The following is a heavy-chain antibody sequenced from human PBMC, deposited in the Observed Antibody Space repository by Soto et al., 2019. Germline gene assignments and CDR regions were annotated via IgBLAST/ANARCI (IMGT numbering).Heavy chain of an antibody. CDR3: TTDSSSWAYYYYYGMDV. J-gene: IGHJ6*02. V-gene: IGHV3-15*01. CDR1: GFTFSNAW. CDR2: IKSKTDDGTT. Sequence: GGSLRLSCTVSGFTFSNAWMTWVRQAPGKGLEWVGRIKSKTDDGTTDYAAPVKGRFTISRDDSRNTLYLQMNSLKTEDTAVYYCTTDSSSWAYYYYYGMDVWGQGTTVTSP. D-gene: IGHD2-2*01.